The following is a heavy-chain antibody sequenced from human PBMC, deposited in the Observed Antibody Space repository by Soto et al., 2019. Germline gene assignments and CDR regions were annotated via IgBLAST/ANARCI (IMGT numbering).Heavy chain of an antibody. D-gene: IGHD2-2*01. Sequence: QVQLVQSGAEVKKPGASVKVSCQVSGYPLTELSMHWVRQAPGKGLEWMGGFDTEDGETIYAQKFQGRVTMTEYTSTDTAYMELSSLRSEDTAVYYCATSDPDIVLVPAAPYYYGMDVWGQGTTVTVSS. CDR1: GYPLTELS. CDR3: ATSDPDIVLVPAAPYYYGMDV. CDR2: FDTEDGET. J-gene: IGHJ6*02. V-gene: IGHV1-24*01.